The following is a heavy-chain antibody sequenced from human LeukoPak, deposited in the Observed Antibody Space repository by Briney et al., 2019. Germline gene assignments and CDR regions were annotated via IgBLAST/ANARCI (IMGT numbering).Heavy chain of an antibody. CDR2: MNPNSGNT. CDR3: ARRSGLGIGFGYYYYYMDV. D-gene: IGHD3-3*01. J-gene: IGHJ6*03. V-gene: IGHV1-8*01. CDR1: GYTFTSYD. Sequence: GASVKVSCEASGYTFTSYDINWVRQATGQGLEWMGWMNPNSGNTGYAQKFQGRVTMTRNTSISTAYMELSSLRSEGTAVYYCARRSGLGIGFGYYYYYMDVWGKGTTVTVSS.